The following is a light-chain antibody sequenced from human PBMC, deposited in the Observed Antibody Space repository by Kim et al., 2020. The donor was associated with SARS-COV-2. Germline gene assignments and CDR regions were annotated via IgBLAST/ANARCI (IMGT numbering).Light chain of an antibody. CDR1: SLRSYY. CDR3: NSRDTNDNVV. V-gene: IGLV3-19*01. Sequence: VALGQTVRITRQGDSLRSYYATWYQQKPGQAPILLIYAKNNRPSGIPDRFSGSSSGNPASLTITGPQAEDEADYYCNSRDTNDNVVFGGGTQLTVL. J-gene: IGLJ2*01. CDR2: AKN.